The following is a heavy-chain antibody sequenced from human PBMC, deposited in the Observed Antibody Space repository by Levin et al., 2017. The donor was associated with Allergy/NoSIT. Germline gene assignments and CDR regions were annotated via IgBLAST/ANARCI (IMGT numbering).Heavy chain of an antibody. Sequence: LSLTCAASGFTVSSNYMSWVRQAPGKGLEWVSVIYSGGDTYYADSVKGRFTISRDNSKNTLYLQMNSLRAEDTAVYYCATYGWFDPWGQGTLVTVSS. V-gene: IGHV3-53*01. J-gene: IGHJ5*02. CDR3: ATYGWFDP. CDR2: IYSGGDT. CDR1: GFTVSSNY. D-gene: IGHD4-17*01.